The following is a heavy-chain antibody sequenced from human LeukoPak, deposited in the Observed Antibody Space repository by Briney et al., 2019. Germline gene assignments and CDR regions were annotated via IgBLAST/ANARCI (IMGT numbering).Heavy chain of an antibody. Sequence: SETLSLTCTVSGGSISSYYWSWIRQPPGKGLEWIGYIYYSGSTNYNPSLKSRVTISVDTSKNQFSLRLSSVTAADTAVYYCARVNYYYYYMDVWGKGTTVTVSS. CDR3: ARVNYYYYYMDV. CDR1: GGSISSYY. CDR2: IYYSGST. V-gene: IGHV4-59*01. J-gene: IGHJ6*03.